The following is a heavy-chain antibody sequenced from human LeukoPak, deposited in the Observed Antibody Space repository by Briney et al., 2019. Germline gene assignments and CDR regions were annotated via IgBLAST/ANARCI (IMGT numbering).Heavy chain of an antibody. CDR2: INPHSGDT. CDR3: VRVTLILVADGMDV. Sequence: ASVTVSFKASGYTFPAYYLHWVRQAPGQGFEWMGWINPHSGDTNYAQKFRGRVTMTRDTSITTAYMELSGLRSDDTAVYYCVRVTLILVADGMDVWGQGTTVTVSS. J-gene: IGHJ6*02. D-gene: IGHD3-22*01. CDR1: GYTFPAYY. V-gene: IGHV1-2*02.